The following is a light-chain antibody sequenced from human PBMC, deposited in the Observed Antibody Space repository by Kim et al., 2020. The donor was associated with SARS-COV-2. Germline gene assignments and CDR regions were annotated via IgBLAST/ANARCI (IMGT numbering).Light chain of an antibody. CDR1: PSVSSSY. CDR3: QQYGSSTIT. CDR2: GAS. Sequence: EIVLTQSPDTLSLSPGERATLSCRASPSVSSSYLSWYQQKPGQAPRLLIYGASSRATGIPDRFSGSGSGTDFTLTISRLEPEDFAVYYCQQYGSSTITFGQGTRLEIK. V-gene: IGKV3-20*01. J-gene: IGKJ5*01.